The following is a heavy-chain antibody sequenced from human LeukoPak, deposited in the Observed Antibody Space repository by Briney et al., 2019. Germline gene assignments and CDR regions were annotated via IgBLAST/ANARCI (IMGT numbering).Heavy chain of an antibody. V-gene: IGHV3-74*01. Sequence: GGPLRLSGGASEITFCGSWLTWGRKAPGKGRGCVSRIYTDGSRTNYADSVWGRFTISRDNAKNTLYLQLDSLRAEDTAVYYCARGDHVGYFLDYWGQGTLVTVSS. CDR3: ARGDHVGYFLDY. CDR2: IYTDGSRT. J-gene: IGHJ4*02. CDR1: EITFCGSW. D-gene: IGHD1-26*01.